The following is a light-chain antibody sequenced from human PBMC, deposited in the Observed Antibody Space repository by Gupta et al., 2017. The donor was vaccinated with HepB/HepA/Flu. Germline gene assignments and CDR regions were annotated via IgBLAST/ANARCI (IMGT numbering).Light chain of an antibody. CDR3: QHVDHYPLS. Sequence: DIQLTQSPSFLSASVGDTVTITCRASPAIRSHLAWHQQNSGRAPKLLISSASALQSGVPSRFNGSGSGTEFTLTISNLQPEDFATYYCQHVDHYPLSFGGGTKVAT. CDR2: SAS. CDR1: PAIRSH. J-gene: IGKJ4*01. V-gene: IGKV1-9*01.